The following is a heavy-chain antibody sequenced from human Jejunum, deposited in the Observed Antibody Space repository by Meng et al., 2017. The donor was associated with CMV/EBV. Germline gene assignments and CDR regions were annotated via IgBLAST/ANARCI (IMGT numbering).Heavy chain of an antibody. D-gene: IGHD3-3*01. V-gene: IGHV3-23*01. CDR2: ISGDGLST. CDR1: YA. J-gene: IGHJ4*02. CDR3: AKYEGAGITIFAVPRRGLDS. Sequence: YAMAWVRQAPGRGLEWVSDISGDGLSTYYADSVKGRFTISRDDSKNTLFLQMDSLRADDTAVYYCAKYEGAGITIFAVPRRGLDSWGRGTLVTVSS.